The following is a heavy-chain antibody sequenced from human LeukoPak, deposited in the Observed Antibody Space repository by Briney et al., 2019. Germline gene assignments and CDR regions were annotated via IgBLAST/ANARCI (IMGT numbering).Heavy chain of an antibody. J-gene: IGHJ4*02. CDR1: GGTVGSDSYY. V-gene: IGHV4-61*01. D-gene: IGHD6-19*01. CDR2: IYDSGNT. CDR3: ARGGSGWYGQFDY. Sequence: KTSETLSLTCTVSGGTVGSDSYYWNWLRQPPGKGLEWIGYIYDSGNTKYNPSLKSRVNILVDMSKKQFSLKLSSVTAADTAVYFCARGGSGWYGQFDYWGLGTLVTVPS.